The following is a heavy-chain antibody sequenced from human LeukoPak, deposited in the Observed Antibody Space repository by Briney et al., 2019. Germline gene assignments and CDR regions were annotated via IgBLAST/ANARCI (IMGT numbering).Heavy chain of an antibody. CDR3: ARADCSSSSCPSKFDY. CDR2: IWYDGSRK. CDR1: GFIFTNYG. Sequence: GGSLRLSCVASGFIFTNYGLHWVRQAPGKGLEWVAVIWYDGSRKYYADSVKGRFTISRDNSKNTLSLQMDGLRVEDTAVYYCARADCSSSSCPSKFDYWGQGTLVTVSS. J-gene: IGHJ4*02. V-gene: IGHV3-33*01. D-gene: IGHD2-2*01.